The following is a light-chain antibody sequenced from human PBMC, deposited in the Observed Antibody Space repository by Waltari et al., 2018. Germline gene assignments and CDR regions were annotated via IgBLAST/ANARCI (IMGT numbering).Light chain of an antibody. CDR3: SSYTSSSTLV. CDR2: DVR. CDR1: SSDVGGYNY. V-gene: IGLV2-14*03. J-gene: IGLJ1*01. Sequence: QSALTQPASVSGSPGQSITISCTGTSSDVGGYNYVSWYQQHPDKAPKLRIYDVRNRRSGVSNRFSGSKSGSTASLTISGLQAEDEADYYCSSYTSSSTLVFGTGTKVTVL.